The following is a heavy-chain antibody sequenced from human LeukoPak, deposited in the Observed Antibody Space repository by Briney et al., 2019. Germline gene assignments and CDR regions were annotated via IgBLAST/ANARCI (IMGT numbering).Heavy chain of an antibody. Sequence: PSETLSVTCTVSGDSFSSNNYYWAWIRQPPGKGLECIGGIQYSGSTYFNPSLKSRVTISIDTSKSQISLNLISVTAADTAVYYCARRCSDLNWYDPWGQGTLVTVSS. CDR3: ARRCSDLNWYDP. CDR1: GDSFSSNNYY. J-gene: IGHJ5*02. D-gene: IGHD6-19*01. V-gene: IGHV4-39*07. CDR2: IQYSGST.